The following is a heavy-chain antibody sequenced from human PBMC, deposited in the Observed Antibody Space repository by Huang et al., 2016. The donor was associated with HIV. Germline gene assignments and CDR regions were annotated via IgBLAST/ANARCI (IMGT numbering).Heavy chain of an antibody. CDR2: MNPNSGNT. CDR1: GYTFTNYD. D-gene: IGHD3-22*01. CDR3: ARARGYYYGSGGYYSRYYFDY. Sequence: QVQLVQSGAEVKKPGSSVRVSCRSSGYTFTNYDINWVGQATGQGHEGVGWMNPNSGNTGCAHKFQGIVTIIMNTSISTAYMELSSLRSEDTAVYYCARARGYYYGSGGYYSRYYFDYWGQGTLVTVSS. V-gene: IGHV1-8*03. J-gene: IGHJ4*02.